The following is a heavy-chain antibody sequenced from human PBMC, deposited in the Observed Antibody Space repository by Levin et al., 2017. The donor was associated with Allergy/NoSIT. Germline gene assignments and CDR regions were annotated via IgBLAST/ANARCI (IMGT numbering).Heavy chain of an antibody. J-gene: IGHJ5*01. D-gene: IGHD5-24*01. CDR2: IYSSGSS. CDR3: ARDQFLDGSASGGWFDS. V-gene: IGHV3-53*01. Sequence: PGGSLRLSCAASGFSVSDNYMNWVRQPPGKGLEWVSVIYSSGSSYYADSVKGRFTMSRDNSKNTLYLQMNSLRVEDTAVYYCARDQFLDGSASGGWFDSWGQGTLVTVSS. CDR1: GFSVSDNY.